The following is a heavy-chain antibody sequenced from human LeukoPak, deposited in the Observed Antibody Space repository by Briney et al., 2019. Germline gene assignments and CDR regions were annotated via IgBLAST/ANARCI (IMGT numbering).Heavy chain of an antibody. V-gene: IGHV4-59*01. CDR2: IYYSGST. D-gene: IGHD3-22*01. Sequence: PSETLSLTCTVSGGSISSYYWSWIRQPPGKGLEWIGYIYYSGSTNYNPSLKSRVAISVDMSKNQFSLKLSSVTAADTAVYYCARSRNYYDSSNFDYWGQGTLVTVSS. CDR3: ARSRNYYDSSNFDY. CDR1: GGSISSYY. J-gene: IGHJ4*02.